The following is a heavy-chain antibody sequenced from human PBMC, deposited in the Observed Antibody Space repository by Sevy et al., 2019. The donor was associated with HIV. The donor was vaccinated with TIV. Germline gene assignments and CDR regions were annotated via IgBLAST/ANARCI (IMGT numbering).Heavy chain of an antibody. J-gene: IGHJ6*02. Sequence: GGSLRLSCAASGFTFSSYAMSWVRQAPGKGLEWVSTISNSGGSTYYADSVKGRFTISRDNSKNSLYLQMNSLRAEDTAVYYCARVHPNYDILTGYDGMDVWGQGTTVTVSS. V-gene: IGHV3-23*01. CDR2: ISNSGGST. CDR1: GFTFSSYA. D-gene: IGHD3-9*01. CDR3: ARVHPNYDILTGYDGMDV.